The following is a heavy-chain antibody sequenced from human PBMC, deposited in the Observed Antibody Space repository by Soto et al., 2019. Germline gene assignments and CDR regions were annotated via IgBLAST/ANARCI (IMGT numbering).Heavy chain of an antibody. CDR3: VIPTRSVRGMGV. V-gene: IGHV3-7*03. Sequence: EVQLVESGGGLAQPGGSLRLSCAASGFTFSNFWMSWARQAPGKGLEWVANIKGDGSVTQYVASVEGRFTISRDNAKYSLYLQMNSLRVEDTDLYYCVIPTRSVRGMGVWGQGTTVTVSS. D-gene: IGHD6-6*01. CDR1: GFTFSNFW. CDR2: IKGDGSVT. J-gene: IGHJ6*02.